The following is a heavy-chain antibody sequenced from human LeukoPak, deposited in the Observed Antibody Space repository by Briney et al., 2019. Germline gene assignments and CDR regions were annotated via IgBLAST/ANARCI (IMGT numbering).Heavy chain of an antibody. Sequence: GASVKVSCKASGYTFTYYYMHWVRQAPGQGLEWMGWINPNSGGTNYAEKFQGRVTMTRDTSISTAYMELSRLRSDDTAVYHCARVMAAQESYVDYWGQGTLVTVSS. J-gene: IGHJ4*02. V-gene: IGHV1-2*02. D-gene: IGHD5-24*01. CDR2: INPNSGGT. CDR3: ARVMAAQESYVDY. CDR1: GYTFTYYY.